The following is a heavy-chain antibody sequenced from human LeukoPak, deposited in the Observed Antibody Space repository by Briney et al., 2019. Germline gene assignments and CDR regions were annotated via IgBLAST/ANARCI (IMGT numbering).Heavy chain of an antibody. J-gene: IGHJ4*02. CDR3: ARDGCSGGSCWFDY. CDR1: GFTFSSYE. V-gene: IGHV3-48*03. D-gene: IGHD2-15*01. CDR2: ISSSGSTI. Sequence: GGSLRLSCAASGFTFSSYEMNWVRQAPGKGLEWVSYISSSGSTIYYADSVKGRFPISRDNAKNSLYLQMNSLRAEDTAVYYCARDGCSGGSCWFDYWGQGTLVTVSS.